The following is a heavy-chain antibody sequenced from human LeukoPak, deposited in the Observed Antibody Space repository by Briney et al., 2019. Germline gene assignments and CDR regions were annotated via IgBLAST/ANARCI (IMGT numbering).Heavy chain of an antibody. CDR1: GGSISSSSYY. J-gene: IGHJ4*02. V-gene: IGHV4-39*01. Sequence: SETLSLTCTVSGGSISSSSYYWGWIRQPPGKGLEWIGSIYYSGSTYYNPSLKSRVTISVDTSKNQFSLKLSSVTAADTAVYYCARGRRYDFWSGYSGGGDYWGQGTLVTVSS. D-gene: IGHD3-3*01. CDR3: ARGRRYDFWSGYSGGGDY. CDR2: IYYSGST.